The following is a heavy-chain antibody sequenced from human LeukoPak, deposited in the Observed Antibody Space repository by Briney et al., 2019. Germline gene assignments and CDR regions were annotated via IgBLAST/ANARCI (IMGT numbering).Heavy chain of an antibody. J-gene: IGHJ6*03. CDR2: ISGSGHDI. D-gene: IGHD3-10*01. CDR1: GFTFSSRDW. Sequence: GGSLRLSCVASGFTFSSRDWMTWVRQTPGMGLESLAYISGSGHDIYYADSVKGRFTISRDNAKNSLYLQMNSLRAEDTAVYYCAKARRFGELLFYYYYMDVWGKGTTVTISS. CDR3: AKARRFGELLFYYYYMDV. V-gene: IGHV3-21*05.